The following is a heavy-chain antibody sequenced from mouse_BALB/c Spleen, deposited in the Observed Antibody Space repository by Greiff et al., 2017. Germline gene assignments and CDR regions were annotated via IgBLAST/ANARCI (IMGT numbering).Heavy chain of an antibody. CDR1: GYTFTSYW. CDR2: IDPSDSET. Sequence: QVQLQQPGAELVKPGAPVKLSCKASGYTFTSYWMNWVKQRPGRGLEWIGRIDPSDSETHYNQKFKDKATLTVDKSSSTAYIQLSSLTSEDSAVYYCARGRHYYGLDYWGQGTTLTVSS. V-gene: IGHV1-69*02. J-gene: IGHJ2*01. D-gene: IGHD1-2*01. CDR3: ARGRHYYGLDY.